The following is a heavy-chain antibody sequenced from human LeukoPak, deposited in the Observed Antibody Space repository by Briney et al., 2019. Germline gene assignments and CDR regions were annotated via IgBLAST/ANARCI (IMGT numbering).Heavy chain of an antibody. Sequence: GGTLRLSCAASGFTFSSYAMSWVRQAPGKGLEWVSGFSVSDGITYYADSVKGRFTISRDNSKNTLYLRMNSLRVEDTAVYYCARGDLVVTLEGPIDYWGQGTLVTVSS. J-gene: IGHJ4*02. CDR3: ARGDLVVTLEGPIDY. CDR1: GFTFSSYA. CDR2: FSVSDGIT. V-gene: IGHV3-23*01. D-gene: IGHD2-21*02.